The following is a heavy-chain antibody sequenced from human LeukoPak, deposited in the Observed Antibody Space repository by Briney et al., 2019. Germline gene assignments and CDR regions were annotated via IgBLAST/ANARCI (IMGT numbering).Heavy chain of an antibody. J-gene: IGHJ4*02. CDR2: INPNSGGT. CDR3: ARDLSKVLAGTTFDY. D-gene: IGHD1-1*01. Sequence: GASVKVSCKASGYTFTGYYMHWVRQAPGQGLEWMGWINPNSGGTNYAQKFQGRVTMTRDTSISTAYMELSRLRSDDTAVYYCARDLSKVLAGTTFDYWGQGTLVTVS. CDR1: GYTFTGYY. V-gene: IGHV1-2*02.